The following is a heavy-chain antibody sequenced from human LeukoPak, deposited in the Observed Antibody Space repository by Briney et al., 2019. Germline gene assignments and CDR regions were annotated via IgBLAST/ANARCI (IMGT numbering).Heavy chain of an antibody. CDR1: GGSISSYY. Sequence: SETLSLTCTVSGGSISSYYWSWIRQPPGKGLEWIAYIYYSGTTNYNPSLMSRVTISVDTSKNQFSLKLSSVTAADTAVYYCARDADMATPYYYVMDVWGQGTMVTV. CDR2: IYYSGTT. J-gene: IGHJ6*02. V-gene: IGHV4-59*12. D-gene: IGHD5-24*01. CDR3: ARDADMATPYYYVMDV.